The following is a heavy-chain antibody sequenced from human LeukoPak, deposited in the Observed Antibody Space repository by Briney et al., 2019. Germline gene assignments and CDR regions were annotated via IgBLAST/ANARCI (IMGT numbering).Heavy chain of an antibody. Sequence: PSETLSLTCTVSGGSISSYYWSWIRQPPGKGLEWIGYIYYSGGTNYNPSLKSRVTISVDTSKNQFSLKLSSVTAADTAVYYCARDQVNWNDRDYYYGMDVWGQGTTVTVSS. CDR3: ARDQVNWNDRDYYYGMDV. J-gene: IGHJ6*02. CDR1: GGSISSYY. D-gene: IGHD1-1*01. V-gene: IGHV4-59*01. CDR2: IYYSGGT.